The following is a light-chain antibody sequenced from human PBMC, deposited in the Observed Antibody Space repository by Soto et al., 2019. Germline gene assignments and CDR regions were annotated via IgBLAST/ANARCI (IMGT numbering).Light chain of an antibody. CDR2: EAS. CDR1: QDISNY. J-gene: IGKJ1*01. Sequence: QMTQSPSSLSSSVGDRVTITCRASQDISNYLAWYQQKPGGAPKLLLYEASTLQSGVPSRFSGSGSGADFTLTISSLQPEDVAIYYCQKYNDAPRTFGQGTRVEMK. CDR3: QKYNDAPRT. V-gene: IGKV1-27*01.